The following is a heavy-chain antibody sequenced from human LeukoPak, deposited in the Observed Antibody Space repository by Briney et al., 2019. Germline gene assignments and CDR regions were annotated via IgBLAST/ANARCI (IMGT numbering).Heavy chain of an antibody. D-gene: IGHD3-22*01. V-gene: IGHV4-59*01. CDR1: GGSISSYY. Sequence: PSETLSLTCTVSGGSISSYYWSWIRQPPGKGLEWIGYIYYSGSTNYNPSLKSRVTISVDTSKNQSSLKLSSVTAADTAVYYCAAGFYDSSGYYYFDYWGQGTLVTVSS. J-gene: IGHJ4*02. CDR2: IYYSGST. CDR3: AAGFYDSSGYYYFDY.